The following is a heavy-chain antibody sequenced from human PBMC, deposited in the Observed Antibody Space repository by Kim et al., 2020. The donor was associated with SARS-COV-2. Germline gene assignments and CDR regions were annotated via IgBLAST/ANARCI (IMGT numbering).Heavy chain of an antibody. CDR2: ISGSGGST. CDR1: GFTFSSYA. CDR3: AKGTEDFGDYGLLKRVVWFDP. Sequence: GGSLRLSCAASGFTFSSYAMSWVRQAPGKGLEWVSAISGSGGSTYYADSVKGRFTISRDNSKNTLYLQMNSLRAEDTAVYYCAKGTEDFGDYGLLKRVVWFDPWGQGTLVTVSS. V-gene: IGHV3-23*01. D-gene: IGHD4-17*01. J-gene: IGHJ5*02.